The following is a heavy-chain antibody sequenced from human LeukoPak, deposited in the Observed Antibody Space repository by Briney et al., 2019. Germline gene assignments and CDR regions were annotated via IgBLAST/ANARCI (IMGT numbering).Heavy chain of an antibody. CDR1: GFTFDDYA. CDR3: ARSYRGYYYFDY. J-gene: IGHJ4*02. V-gene: IGHV3-9*01. D-gene: IGHD2-15*01. CDR2: ISWNSGSI. Sequence: GRSLRLSCAASGFTFDDYAMHWVRQAPGKGLEWVSGISWNSGSIGYADSVKGRFTISRDNAKNSLYLQMNSLRAEDTALYYCARSYRGYYYFDYWGQGTLVTVSS.